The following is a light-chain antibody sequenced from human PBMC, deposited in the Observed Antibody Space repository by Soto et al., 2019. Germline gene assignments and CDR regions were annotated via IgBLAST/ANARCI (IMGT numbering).Light chain of an antibody. J-gene: IGLJ1*01. Sequence: QSVLTQPPSASGTPGQRVTISCSGSSSNIGINTVNWYQQVPGTAPKLLIYTDNQRPSGVPDRFSGSKSGTSASLAISGLQFEDEADYYCAAWDDSLNGLYVFGTGTRSPS. V-gene: IGLV1-44*01. CDR3: AAWDDSLNGLYV. CDR2: TDN. CDR1: SSNIGINT.